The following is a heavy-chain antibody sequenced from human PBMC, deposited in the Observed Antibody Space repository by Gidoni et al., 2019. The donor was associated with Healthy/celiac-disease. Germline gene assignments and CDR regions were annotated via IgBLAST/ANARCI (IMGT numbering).Heavy chain of an antibody. CDR2: ISAYNGNT. CDR3: ARDKAFYFDY. Sequence: QVQLVQSGAQVKKPGASVKLSCKHSGYTFTSYGISWVRQAPGHGLEWMGWISAYNGNTNYAKKPQGRVTMTTDTSTSTAYMELRSQRSDDTAVYYCARDKAFYFDYWGQGTLVTVSS. J-gene: IGHJ4*02. CDR1: GYTFTSYG. V-gene: IGHV1-18*01.